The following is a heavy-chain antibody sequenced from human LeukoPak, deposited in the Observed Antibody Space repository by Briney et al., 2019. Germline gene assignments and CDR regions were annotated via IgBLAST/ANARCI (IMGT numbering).Heavy chain of an antibody. Sequence: SSETLSLTCTVSGGSISSHYWSWIRQPPGKGLEWIGYIYYSGSTNYNPSLKSRVTISVDTSKNQFSLKLSSVTAADTAVYYCAREGRGGSYFNWFDPWGQGTLVTVSS. J-gene: IGHJ5*02. CDR3: AREGRGGSYFNWFDP. CDR2: IYYSGST. D-gene: IGHD1-26*01. V-gene: IGHV4-59*11. CDR1: GGSISSHY.